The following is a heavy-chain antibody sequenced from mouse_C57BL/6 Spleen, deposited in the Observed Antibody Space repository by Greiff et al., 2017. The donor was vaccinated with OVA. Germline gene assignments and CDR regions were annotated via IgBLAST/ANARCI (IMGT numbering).Heavy chain of an antibody. J-gene: IGHJ4*01. V-gene: IGHV3-6*01. CDR2: ISYDGSN. CDR3: ARVGNWNGYYAMDY. CDR1: GYSITSGYY. Sequence: EVQLKESGPGLVKPSQSLSLTCSVTGYSITSGYYWNWIRQFPGNKLEWMGYISYDGSNNYNPSLKNRISITRDTSKNQFFLKLNSVTTEDTATYYCARVGNWNGYYAMDYWGQGTSVTVSS. D-gene: IGHD2-1*01.